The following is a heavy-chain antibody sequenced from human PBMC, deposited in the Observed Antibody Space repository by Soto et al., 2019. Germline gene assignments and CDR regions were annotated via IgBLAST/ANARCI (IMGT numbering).Heavy chain of an antibody. Sequence: QVQLVQSGAEVKKPGASVKVSCKASGYTFTNYYMHWVRQTPGQGLEWMGVINHSDSSTNYAQRFQGRVTMTRDTSTTTVYMELSSLRSEDTAIYYCARIDISTNWGGSWGQGTLVTVSS. CDR1: GYTFTNYY. J-gene: IGHJ4*02. V-gene: IGHV1-46*01. CDR2: INHSDSST. CDR3: ARIDISTNWGGS. D-gene: IGHD7-27*01.